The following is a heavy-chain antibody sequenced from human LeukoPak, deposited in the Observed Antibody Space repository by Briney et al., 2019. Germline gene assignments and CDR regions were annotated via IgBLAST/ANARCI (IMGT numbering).Heavy chain of an antibody. Sequence: PGGSLRLSCAASGFTFSDYYMSWIRQAPGKGLEWVSAISGSGGSTYYADSVKGRFTISRDNSKNTLYLQMNSLRAEDTAVYYCAKGSWGYRPHFDYWGQGTLVTVSS. D-gene: IGHD3-16*01. CDR3: AKGSWGYRPHFDY. CDR2: ISGSGGST. V-gene: IGHV3-23*01. CDR1: GFTFSDYY. J-gene: IGHJ4*02.